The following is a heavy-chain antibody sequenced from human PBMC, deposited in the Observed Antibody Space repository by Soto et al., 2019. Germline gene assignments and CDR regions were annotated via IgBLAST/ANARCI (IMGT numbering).Heavy chain of an antibody. CDR2: IYYSGST. V-gene: IGHV4-31*03. Sequence: SETLSLTCTVSGGSISSGGYYWSWIRQHPGKGLEWIGYIYYSGSTYYTPSLKSRVTISVDTSKNQFSLKLSSVTAADTAVYYCATLSGGYYYDSSGYMIFDYWGQGTLVTVSS. CDR3: ATLSGGYYYDSSGYMIFDY. D-gene: IGHD3-22*01. CDR1: GGSISSGGYY. J-gene: IGHJ4*02.